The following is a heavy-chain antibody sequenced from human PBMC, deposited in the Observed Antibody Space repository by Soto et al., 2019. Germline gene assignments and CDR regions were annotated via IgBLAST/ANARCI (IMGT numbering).Heavy chain of an antibody. CDR3: ARDKITGLFDY. CDR1: GGSFSGYY. V-gene: IGHV4-34*01. Sequence: PSETLSLTCAVYGGSFSGYYWTWIRQPPGTGLEWIGEINHSGSTNYNPSLKSRVTISVDTSKNQFSLKLTSATAADTAVYYCARDKITGLFDYWGQGTLVTSPQ. CDR2: INHSGST. J-gene: IGHJ4*02. D-gene: IGHD2-8*02.